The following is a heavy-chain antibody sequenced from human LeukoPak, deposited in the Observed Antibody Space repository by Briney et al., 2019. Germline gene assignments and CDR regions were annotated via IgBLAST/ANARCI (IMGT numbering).Heavy chain of an antibody. CDR1: GYTFTTYD. CDR2: MNPNSGNT. Sequence: ASVKVSCKASGYTFTTYDINWVRQATGQGLEWMGWMNPNSGNTGYAQKFQGRVTMTRNTSISTAYMELSSLRSEDTAVYYCARGRGSGHKENWFDPWGQGTLVTISS. J-gene: IGHJ5*02. V-gene: IGHV1-8*01. D-gene: IGHD6-19*01. CDR3: ARGRGSGHKENWFDP.